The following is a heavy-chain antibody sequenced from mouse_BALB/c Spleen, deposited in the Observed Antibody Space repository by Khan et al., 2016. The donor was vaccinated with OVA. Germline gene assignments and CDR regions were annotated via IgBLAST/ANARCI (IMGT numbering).Heavy chain of an antibody. J-gene: IGHJ4*01. V-gene: IGHV3-1*02. Sequence: EVQLQESGPDLVKPSQSLSLTCTVTGYSITSGYSWHWIRQFPGNKLEWMGYIYHSGSIKYNPSLKSRFSITRDTSKNMFFLQLNSVTTEDTATYYCVRDGNYIDYWGQGTSVTVPS. CDR1: GYSITSGYS. CDR3: VRDGNYIDY. D-gene: IGHD2-1*01. CDR2: IYHSGSI.